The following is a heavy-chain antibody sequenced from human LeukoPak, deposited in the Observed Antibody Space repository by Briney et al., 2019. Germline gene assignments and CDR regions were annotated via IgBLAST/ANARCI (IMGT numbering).Heavy chain of an antibody. CDR1: GFTFSSYG. V-gene: IGHV3-23*01. CDR3: ARMATVLDY. D-gene: IGHD5-24*01. J-gene: IGHJ4*02. CDR2: ITPGGDST. Sequence: GGSLRLSCAASGFTFSSYGMSWVRQAPGKGLEWVSTITPGGDSTYYADSVKGRSTISRDNSKNTLYLQMNSLRAEDTAVYYCARMATVLDYWGRGTLVTVSS.